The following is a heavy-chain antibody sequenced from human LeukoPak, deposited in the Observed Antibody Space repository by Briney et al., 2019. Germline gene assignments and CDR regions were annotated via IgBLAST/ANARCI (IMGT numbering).Heavy chain of an antibody. CDR3: ARGDYNGGNRCFDY. J-gene: IGHJ4*02. Sequence: SETLSLTCAVSGGSINDYYWSWIRQPPGKGLEWIGYIYYSGSTNYNPSLKSRVTISLDTSKNQFSLKLNSVTAADTAVYYCARGDYNGGNRCFDYWGQGALVTVSP. V-gene: IGHV4-59*01. CDR2: IYYSGST. D-gene: IGHD3-10*01. CDR1: GGSINDYY.